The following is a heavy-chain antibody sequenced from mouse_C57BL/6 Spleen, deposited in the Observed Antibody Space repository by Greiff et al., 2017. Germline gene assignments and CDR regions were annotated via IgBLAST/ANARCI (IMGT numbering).Heavy chain of an antibody. J-gene: IGHJ1*03. CDR2: IHPNSGST. V-gene: IGHV1-64*01. Sequence: QVQLQQPGAELVKPGASVKLSCKASGYTFTSYWMHWVKQRPGQGLEWIGMIHPNSGSTNYNEKFKSKATLTVDKSSSTAYMQLSSLTSEDSAVYYFAREWTYYYGSSYGWYFDVWGTGTTVTVSA. CDR3: AREWTYYYGSSYGWYFDV. D-gene: IGHD1-1*01. CDR1: GYTFTSYW.